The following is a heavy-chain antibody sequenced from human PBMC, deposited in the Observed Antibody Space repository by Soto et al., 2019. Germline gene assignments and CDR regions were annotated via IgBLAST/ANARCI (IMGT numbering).Heavy chain of an antibody. Sequence: QVQLVESGGGVVQPGTSLRLSCEASVFAFNKFGMHWVRQAPGKGLEWVAFISYDGSYQYYADSVQGRLTITRDNSMNTLNMQLNSLRREDTAVYYCAKGGEVGGVLGDHWGQGTLVTVSS. V-gene: IGHV3-30*18. CDR1: VFAFNKFG. J-gene: IGHJ4*02. CDR3: AKGGEVGGVLGDH. D-gene: IGHD1-26*01. CDR2: ISYDGSYQ.